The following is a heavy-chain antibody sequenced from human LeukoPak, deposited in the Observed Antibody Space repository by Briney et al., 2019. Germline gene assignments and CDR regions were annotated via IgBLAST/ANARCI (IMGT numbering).Heavy chain of an antibody. Sequence: GSSVTVSCKSSGGTFSSYAISWVRQAPGQGLEWMGGIIPIFGTANYAQKFQGRVTITADESTSTAYMELRSLRSEDTAVYYCARSDGYCSSTSCLYYYMDVWGKGTTVTVSS. CDR1: GGTFSSYA. D-gene: IGHD2-2*01. J-gene: IGHJ6*03. CDR3: ARSDGYCSSTSCLYYYMDV. CDR2: IIPIFGTA. V-gene: IGHV1-69*01.